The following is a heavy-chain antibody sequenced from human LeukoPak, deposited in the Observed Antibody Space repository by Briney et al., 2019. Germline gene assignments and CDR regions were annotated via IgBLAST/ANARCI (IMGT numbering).Heavy chain of an antibody. D-gene: IGHD2-21*01. CDR3: ARETYSAYYYYYMDV. V-gene: IGHV1-46*01. J-gene: IGHJ6*03. CDR2: INPSGGST. CDR1: GYTFTSYY. Sequence: ASVKVSCKASGYTFTSYYMHWVRQAPGQGLEWMGIINPSGGSTSYAQKFQGRVTMTRDTSTSTVYMELSSLRSEDTAVYYCARETYSAYYYYYMDVWGKGITVTVSS.